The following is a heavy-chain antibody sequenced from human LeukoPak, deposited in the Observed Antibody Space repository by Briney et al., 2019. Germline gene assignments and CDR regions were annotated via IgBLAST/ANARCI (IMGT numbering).Heavy chain of an antibody. CDR2: IYTSGST. CDR3: ARCPYYYDSSGYDY. D-gene: IGHD3-22*01. CDR1: GGSISSYY. J-gene: IGHJ4*02. Sequence: PSETLSLTCTVSGGSISSYYWSWIRQPAGKGLEWIGRIYTSGSTNYNPSLKSRVTMSVDTSKNQFSPKLSSVTAADTAVYYCARCPYYYDSSGYDYWGQGTLVTVSS. V-gene: IGHV4-4*07.